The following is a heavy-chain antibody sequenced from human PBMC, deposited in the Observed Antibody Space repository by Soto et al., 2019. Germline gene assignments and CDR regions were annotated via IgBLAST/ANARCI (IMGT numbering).Heavy chain of an antibody. D-gene: IGHD6-13*01. V-gene: IGHV6-1*01. CDR3: ARAGSSWYFYYYYYMDV. CDR1: GDSVSSNSAA. J-gene: IGHJ6*03. CDR2: TYYRSKWYN. Sequence: SQTLSLTCAISGDSVSSNSAAWNWIRQSPSRGLEWLGRTYYRSKWYNDYAVSVKSRITINPDTSKNQFSLQLNSVTPEDTAVYYCARAGSSWYFYYYYYMDVWGKGTTVTVSS.